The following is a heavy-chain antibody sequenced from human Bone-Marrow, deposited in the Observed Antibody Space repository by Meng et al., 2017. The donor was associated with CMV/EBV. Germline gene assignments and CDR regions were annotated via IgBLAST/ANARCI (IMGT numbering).Heavy chain of an antibody. D-gene: IGHD1-1*01. CDR3: VRDHNWGPDY. CDR1: VHRFSDHY. CDR2: IYPNSGGT. V-gene: IGHV1-2*02. J-gene: IGHJ4*02. Sequence: VQLGARGVGGKSPVAYVKVSCWTSVHRFSDHYMHWVREAPGQGVEGMGCIYPNSGGTRYAQKFKDRVNMTRDTSIRKVYMELSRLTSDDTAVYYCVRDHNWGPDYWGQGTLVTVSS.